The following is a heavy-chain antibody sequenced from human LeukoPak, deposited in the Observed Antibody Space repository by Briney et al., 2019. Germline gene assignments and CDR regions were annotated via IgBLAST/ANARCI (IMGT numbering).Heavy chain of an antibody. CDR2: TYYRSKWYN. D-gene: IGHD2-15*01. J-gene: IGHJ3*02. CDR1: GDIVSSNSAV. V-gene: IGHV6-1*01. CDR3: ARLGLGGAFDI. Sequence: SQTLSLTCALSGDIVSSNSAVWNWIRQSPSRGLEWLVRTYYRSKWYNDYAVSVKSRITIKPDTSKNQFSLQLNSATPEDTAVYYCARLGLGGAFDIWGQGTMVTVSS.